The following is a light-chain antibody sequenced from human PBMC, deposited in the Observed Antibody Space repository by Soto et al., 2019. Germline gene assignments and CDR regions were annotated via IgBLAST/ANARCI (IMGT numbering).Light chain of an antibody. V-gene: IGKV3-20*01. CDR1: QSVSNNY. J-gene: IGKJ5*01. CDR3: QQYNNWPPIT. Sequence: EIVLTQSPGTLSLAPGERATLSCRAIQSVSNNYLAWHQQKPGQAPRLLIYGASNRATGIPDRFSGGGSGTDFTLTISSLQSEDFAVYYCQQYNNWPPITFGQGTRLEIK. CDR2: GAS.